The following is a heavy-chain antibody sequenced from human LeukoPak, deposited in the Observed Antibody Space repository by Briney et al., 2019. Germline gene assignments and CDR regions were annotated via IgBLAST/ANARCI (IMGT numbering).Heavy chain of an antibody. Sequence: GGSLRLSCAASGFTFSTYAVSWVRQAPGKGLEWVSAISGSGGSTYYADFVKGRFTISRDNSKNTVYLQMNSLRAEDTAVYYCARGGGSGYDWGTVYWGQGTLVTVSS. J-gene: IGHJ4*02. CDR2: ISGSGGST. V-gene: IGHV3-23*01. CDR3: ARGGGSGYDWGTVY. D-gene: IGHD5-12*01. CDR1: GFTFSTYA.